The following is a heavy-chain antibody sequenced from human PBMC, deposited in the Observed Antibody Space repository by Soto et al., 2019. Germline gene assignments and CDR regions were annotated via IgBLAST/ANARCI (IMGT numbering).Heavy chain of an antibody. CDR3: ATLYYDFWSGCIDY. CDR1: GFTFSSYS. Sequence: PGGSLRLSCAASGFTFSSYSMNWVRQAPGKGLEWVSSISSSSSYIYYADSVKGRFTISRDNAKNSLYLQMNSLRAEDTAVYYRATLYYDFWSGCIDYWGQGTLVTVSS. CDR2: ISSSSSYI. V-gene: IGHV3-21*01. D-gene: IGHD3-3*01. J-gene: IGHJ4*02.